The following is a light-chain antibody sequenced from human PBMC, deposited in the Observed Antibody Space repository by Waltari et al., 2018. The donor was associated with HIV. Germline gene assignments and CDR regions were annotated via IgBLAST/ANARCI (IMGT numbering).Light chain of an antibody. J-gene: IGLJ2*01. V-gene: IGLV2-14*01. CDR2: EVS. Sequence: QSALTQPASVSGSPGQSITISCTRTSSDVGGYNYVSWYQQHPGKAPKLMIYEVSNRASGVSNRFSGSKSGNTASLTISGLQAEDEADYYCSSYTSSSTVFGGGTKLTVL. CDR3: SSYTSSSTV. CDR1: SSDVGGYNY.